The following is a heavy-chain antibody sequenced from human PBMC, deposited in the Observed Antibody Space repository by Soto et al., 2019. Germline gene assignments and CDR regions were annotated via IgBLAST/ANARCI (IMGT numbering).Heavy chain of an antibody. Sequence: SETLSLTCTVSGGSISSYYWSWIRQPPGKGLEWIGYIYYSGSTNYNPSLKSRVTISVDTSKNQFSLKLSSVTAADTAVYYCARVPRPAATPYYYYYYMDVWGKGTTVTVSS. CDR3: ARVPRPAATPYYYYYYMDV. CDR2: IYYSGST. V-gene: IGHV4-59*01. J-gene: IGHJ6*03. CDR1: GGSISSYY. D-gene: IGHD2-2*01.